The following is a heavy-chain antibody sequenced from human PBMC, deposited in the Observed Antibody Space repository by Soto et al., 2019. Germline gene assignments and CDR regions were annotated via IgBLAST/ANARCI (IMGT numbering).Heavy chain of an antibody. CDR1: GGTFSSYS. D-gene: IGHD1-26*01. J-gene: IGHJ4*02. Sequence: QVQLVQSGAEVTKPGSSVKVSCKASGGTFSSYSINWVRQAPGQGLEWMGEIIPIFGTANYAQKFQGRVTITAEESTSTAYTELSSMRSEDTAVDYCARDGGSHSGGIDYWGQGPLVTVSS. CDR2: IIPIFGTA. V-gene: IGHV1-69*01. CDR3: ARDGGSHSGGIDY.